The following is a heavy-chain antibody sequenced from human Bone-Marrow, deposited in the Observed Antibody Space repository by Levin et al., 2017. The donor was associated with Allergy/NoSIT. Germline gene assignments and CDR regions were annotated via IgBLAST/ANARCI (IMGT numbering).Heavy chain of an antibody. D-gene: IGHD2-21*02. V-gene: IGHV3-9*01. CDR2: ILWNSGNI. J-gene: IGHJ3*01. CDR3: VRDLDILVETERRAWYDAFDV. CDR1: GFTFDHYA. Sequence: GGSLRLSCTFSGFTFDHYAMHWVRQAPGKGLEWVSGILWNSGNIGYADAVRGRFTISRDYAKNSLYLEMNSLRPEDTALYYCVRDLDILVETERRAWYDAFDVWGQGTAVTVSS.